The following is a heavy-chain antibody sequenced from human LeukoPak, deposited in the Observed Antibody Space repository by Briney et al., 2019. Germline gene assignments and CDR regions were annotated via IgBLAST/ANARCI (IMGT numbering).Heavy chain of an antibody. CDR2: ISDIGSI. CDR3: AGHHPRNTVDF. D-gene: IGHD2/OR15-2a*01. J-gene: IGHJ4*02. CDR1: GGSISSYY. Sequence: SETLSLTCTVTGGSISSYYWSWIRQPPGKGLEWIAYISDIGSINYSPSLKSRVTISLDTSKNQFSLKLSSVTAADTAVYYCAGHHPRNTVDFWGQGTLVTVSS. V-gene: IGHV4-59*08.